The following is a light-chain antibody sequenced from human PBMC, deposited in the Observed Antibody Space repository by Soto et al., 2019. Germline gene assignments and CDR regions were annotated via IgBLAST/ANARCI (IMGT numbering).Light chain of an antibody. J-gene: IGKJ1*01. V-gene: IGKV3-11*01. Sequence: EVVLTQSPVTLSLSPGERATLSCRASQSVSVYLAWYQQKPGQAPRLLISDASDRAAGAPVRFSGSGSGTDFTLTISSLEPEDFAVYYCQQYNNWPWTFGQGTKV. CDR3: QQYNNWPWT. CDR2: DAS. CDR1: QSVSVY.